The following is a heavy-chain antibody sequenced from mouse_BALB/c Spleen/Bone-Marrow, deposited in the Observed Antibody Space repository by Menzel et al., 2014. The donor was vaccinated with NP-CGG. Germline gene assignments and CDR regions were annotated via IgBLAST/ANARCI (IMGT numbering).Heavy chain of an antibody. D-gene: IGHD2-3*01. CDR1: GDSITSGY. V-gene: IGHV3-8*02. CDR2: ISYSDNT. J-gene: IGHJ3*01. Sequence: VQLKDSGPSLVKPPQTLSLTCSVTGDSITSGYWNWIRKFPGNKLEFMGYISYSDNTYFSPSLKSRISITRDTSKNQIYLQLNSVTTEDTTTYYCAILGGYYAWFAYWGQGTLGTISA. CDR3: AILGGYYAWFAY.